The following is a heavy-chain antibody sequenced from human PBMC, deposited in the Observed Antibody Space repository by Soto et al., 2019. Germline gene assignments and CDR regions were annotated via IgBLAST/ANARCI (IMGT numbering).Heavy chain of an antibody. Sequence: HPGGSLRLSCEASGFTFSSYAMSWVRQAPGKGLEWVSAISGSGGSTYYADSVKGRFTISRDNSKNTLYLQMNSLRAEDTAVYFCAKNGDFWSWGMDVWGQGTTVTVSS. V-gene: IGHV3-23*01. CDR3: AKNGDFWSWGMDV. CDR2: ISGSGGST. J-gene: IGHJ6*02. CDR1: GFTFSSYA. D-gene: IGHD3-3*01.